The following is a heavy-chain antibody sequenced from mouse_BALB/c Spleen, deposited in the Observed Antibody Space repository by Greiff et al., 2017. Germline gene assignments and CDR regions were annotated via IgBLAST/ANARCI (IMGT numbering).Heavy chain of an antibody. CDR2: ISYSGST. CDR3: ASGNYYAMDY. CDR1: GYSITSDYA. Sequence: VQLQESGPGLVKPSQSLSLTCTVTGYSITSDYAWNWIRQFPGNKLEWMGYISYSGSTSYNPSLKSRISITRDTSKNQFFLQLNSVTTEDTATYYCASGNYYAMDYWGQVTSVTVSS. D-gene: IGHD2-1*01. J-gene: IGHJ4*01. V-gene: IGHV3-2*02.